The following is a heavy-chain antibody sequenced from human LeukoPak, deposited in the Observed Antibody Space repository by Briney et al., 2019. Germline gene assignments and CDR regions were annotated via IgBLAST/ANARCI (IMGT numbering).Heavy chain of an antibody. CDR1: GFTFSSYA. J-gene: IGHJ4*02. D-gene: IGHD3-16*02. CDR2: ISGSGGST. V-gene: IGHV3-23*01. Sequence: GSLRLSCAASGFTFSSYAMSWVRQAPGKGLEWVSAISGSGGSTYYADSVKGRFTISRDNSKNTLYLQMNSLRAEDTAVYYCARSPLRLGELSSIFDYWGQGTLVTVSS. CDR3: ARSPLRLGELSSIFDY.